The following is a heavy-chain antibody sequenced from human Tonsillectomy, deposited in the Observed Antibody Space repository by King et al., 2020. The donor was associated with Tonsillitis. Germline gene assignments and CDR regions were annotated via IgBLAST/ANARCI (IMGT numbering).Heavy chain of an antibody. CDR3: ATXVVQLRGFGESDC. CDR2: VYYRGRS. J-gene: IGHJ4*02. CDR1: GGSISSSNYY. D-gene: IGHD3-10*01. Sequence: LQLQESGPGLVKPSETLSLTCTVSGGSISSSNYYWGWFRQPPGKGLEWIGSVYYRGRSHFNESLRSRVTLSVDSSKNQFSLRVTSVTTADTAVYFCATXVVQLRGFGESDCWXXGTLVTVXS. V-gene: IGHV4-39*01.